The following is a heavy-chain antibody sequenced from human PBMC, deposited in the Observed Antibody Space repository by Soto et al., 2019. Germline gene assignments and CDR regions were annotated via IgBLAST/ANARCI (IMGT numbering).Heavy chain of an antibody. CDR1: GYTFTKYA. D-gene: IGHD2-15*01. CDR3: ARGEGYCSGGTCFRWFDP. V-gene: IGHV1-3*01. CDR2: INGGNGNT. J-gene: IGHJ5*02. Sequence: QVQLLQFGAEVKKPGASVKVSCEASGYTFTKYALHWVRQAPGQRLEWMGWINGGNGNTKYSQKFQGRVTITRDTSESAAYMELSSLRFEDTAVYYCARGEGYCSGGTCFRWFDPWGQGTLVTVSS.